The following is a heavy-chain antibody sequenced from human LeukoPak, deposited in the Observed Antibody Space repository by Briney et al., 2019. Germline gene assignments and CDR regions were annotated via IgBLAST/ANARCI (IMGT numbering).Heavy chain of an antibody. J-gene: IGHJ2*01. CDR3: ARRTVTRDWYFDL. D-gene: IGHD4-17*01. V-gene: IGHV1-2*02. Sequence: ASVKVSCKASGYTFTGYYMHWVRQAPGQGLEWMGWINPNSGGTNYAQKFQGRVTMTRDTSISTAYMELSRLRSDDTAVYYCARRTVTRDWYFDLWGRGTLVTVSS. CDR1: GYTFTGYY. CDR2: INPNSGGT.